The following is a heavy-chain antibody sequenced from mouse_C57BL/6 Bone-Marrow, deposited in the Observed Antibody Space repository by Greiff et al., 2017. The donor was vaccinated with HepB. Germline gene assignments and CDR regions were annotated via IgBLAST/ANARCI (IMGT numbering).Heavy chain of an antibody. D-gene: IGHD4-1*01. V-gene: IGHV1-59*01. CDR2: IDPSDSYT. CDR1: GYTFTSYW. J-gene: IGHJ2*01. CDR3: ARWDL. Sequence: QVHVKQPGAELVRPGTSVKLSCKASGYTFTSYWMHWVKQRPGQGLEWIGVIDPSDSYTNYNQKFKGKATLTVDTSSSTAYMQLSSLTSEDSAVYYCARWDLWGQGTTLTVSS.